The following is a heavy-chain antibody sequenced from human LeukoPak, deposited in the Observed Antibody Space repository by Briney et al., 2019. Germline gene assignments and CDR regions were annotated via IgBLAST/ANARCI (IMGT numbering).Heavy chain of an antibody. CDR2: IWYDGSNK. J-gene: IGHJ4*02. V-gene: IGHV3-33*01. D-gene: IGHD1-26*01. CDR3: ASSEYSGSYPFDY. CDR1: GFTLSSYG. Sequence: GGSLRLSCAASGFTLSSYGMHWVRQAPGKGLEWVAVIWYDGSNKYYADSVKGRFTISRDNSKNTLYLQMNSLRAEDTAVYYCASSEYSGSYPFDYWGQGTLVTVSS.